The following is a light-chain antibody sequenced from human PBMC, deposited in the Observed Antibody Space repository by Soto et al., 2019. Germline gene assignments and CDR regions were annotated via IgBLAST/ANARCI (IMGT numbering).Light chain of an antibody. Sequence: EIVLTQSPGTLSLSPGERATLSCRASQSVSSSYLAWYQQKPGQAPRLLIYGASIRATGIPDRFSGSGSGTDFTLTISRLEPEDFAVYYCQQYGSSPLTFGGGTKVEI. J-gene: IGKJ4*01. CDR2: GAS. V-gene: IGKV3-20*01. CDR1: QSVSSSY. CDR3: QQYGSSPLT.